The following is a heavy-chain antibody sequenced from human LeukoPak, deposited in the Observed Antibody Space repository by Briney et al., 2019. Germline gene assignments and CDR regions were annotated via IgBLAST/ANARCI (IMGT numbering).Heavy chain of an antibody. CDR2: ISNSGTTI. D-gene: IGHD2-2*01. J-gene: IGHJ4*02. V-gene: IGHV3-11*01. CDR3: AREPRYCSSTSCPGASLDY. CDR1: GFTFSDYY. Sequence: GGSLRLSCAASGFTFSDYYMNWIRQAPGKGLEWVSYISNSGTTIYYADSVKGQFTLSRDNAKNSLYLQMNSLRADDTAVYYCAREPRYCSSTSCPGASLDYWGQGTLVTVSS.